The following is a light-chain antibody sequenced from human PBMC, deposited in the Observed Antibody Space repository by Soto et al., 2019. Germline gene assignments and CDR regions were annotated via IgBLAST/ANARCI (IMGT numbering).Light chain of an antibody. V-gene: IGKV1-9*01. J-gene: IGKJ3*01. CDR3: QQLDSSPFT. CDR1: LGISTN. Sequence: DIQLTQSPSFLSASVGDRATITCRASLGISTNLAWYQQKPGKAPKLLIYAASTLQSGVPSRFSGSGSGTEFTLTISSLQPEDFATYFCQQLDSSPFTFGPGTKFDIK. CDR2: AAS.